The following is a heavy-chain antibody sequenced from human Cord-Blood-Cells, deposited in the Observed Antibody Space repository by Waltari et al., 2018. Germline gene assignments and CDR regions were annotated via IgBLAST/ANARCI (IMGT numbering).Heavy chain of an antibody. CDR1: GGSISSISSY. D-gene: IGHD1-26*01. Sequence: QLQLQESGPGLVKPSETLSLTSTVSGGSISSISSYWGWLRQPPGKGLEWIGSIYYSGSTYYNPSLKSRVTISVDTSKNQFSLKLSSVTAADTAVYYCARQTGWELFDYWGQGTLVTVSS. J-gene: IGHJ4*02. V-gene: IGHV4-39*01. CDR3: ARQTGWELFDY. CDR2: IYYSGST.